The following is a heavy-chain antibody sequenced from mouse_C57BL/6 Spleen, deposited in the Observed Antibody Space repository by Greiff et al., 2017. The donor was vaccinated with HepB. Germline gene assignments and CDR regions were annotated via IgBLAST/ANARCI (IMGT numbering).Heavy chain of an antibody. CDR2: ISSGSSTI. CDR1: GFTFSDYG. Sequence: EVMLVESGGGLVKPGGSLKLSCAASGFTFSDYGMHWVRQAPEKGLEWVAYISSGSSTIYYADTVKGRFTISRDNAKNTLLLQMTSLRSEDTAMYYCARPYDYGGYAMDDWGQGTSVTVSS. CDR3: ARPYDYGGYAMDD. D-gene: IGHD2-4*01. V-gene: IGHV5-17*01. J-gene: IGHJ4*01.